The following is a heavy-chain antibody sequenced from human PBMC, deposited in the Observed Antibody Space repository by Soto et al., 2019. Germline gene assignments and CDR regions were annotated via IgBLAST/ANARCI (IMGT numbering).Heavy chain of an antibody. D-gene: IGHD3-10*01. Sequence: GSLRLSCAASGFNFTDHSLSWVRQAPGKGLEWVSSISSRSTYIYYADSVKGRFTISRDNAKNSLHLQLNSLRVEDTAVYYCAKTGGSVSTPYYFDYWGQGTQVTVYS. CDR3: AKTGGSVSTPYYFDY. V-gene: IGHV3-21*01. J-gene: IGHJ4*02. CDR1: GFNFTDHS. CDR2: ISSRSTYI.